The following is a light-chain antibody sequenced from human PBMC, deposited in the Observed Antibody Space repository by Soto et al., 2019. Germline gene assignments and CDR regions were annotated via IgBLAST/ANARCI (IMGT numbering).Light chain of an antibody. Sequence: QSALTQPASVSGSPGQSITISCTGTSGDIGGYNYVSWHQQHPGKAPKLVIYDVTTRPSGVSSRFSGFKSGNTAFLTISGLQAEDEADYYCSSYTTSSAWVFGGGTKLTVL. CDR1: SGDIGGYNY. J-gene: IGLJ3*02. CDR3: SSYTTSSAWV. V-gene: IGLV2-14*01. CDR2: DVT.